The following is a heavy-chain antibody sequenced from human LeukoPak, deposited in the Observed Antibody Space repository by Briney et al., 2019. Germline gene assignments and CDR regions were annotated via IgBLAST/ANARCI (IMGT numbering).Heavy chain of an antibody. CDR3: ASSAENYGDYFSFDY. CDR2: IYYSGST. Sequence: PSETLSLTCTVSGGSISSGDYYWSWIRQPPGKGLEWIGYIYYSGSTYYNPSLKSRVTISVDTSKNQFSLKLSSVTAADTAVYYCASSAENYGDYFSFDYWGQGTLVTVSS. CDR1: GGSISSGDYY. J-gene: IGHJ4*02. V-gene: IGHV4-30-4*01. D-gene: IGHD4-17*01.